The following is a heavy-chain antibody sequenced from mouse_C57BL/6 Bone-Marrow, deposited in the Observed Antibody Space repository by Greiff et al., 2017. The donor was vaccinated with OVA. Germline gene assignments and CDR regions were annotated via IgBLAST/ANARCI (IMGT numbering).Heavy chain of an antibody. Sequence: EVQVVESGEGLVKPGGSLKLSCAASGFTFSSYAMSWVRQTPEKRLEWVAYISSGGDYIYYADTVKGRFTISRDNARNTLYLQMSSLKSEDTAMYYCTRDGLGPYFDDWGQGTTLTVSS. CDR1: GFTFSSYA. CDR3: TRDGLGPYFDD. J-gene: IGHJ2*01. D-gene: IGHD2-3*01. V-gene: IGHV5-9-1*02. CDR2: ISSGGDYI.